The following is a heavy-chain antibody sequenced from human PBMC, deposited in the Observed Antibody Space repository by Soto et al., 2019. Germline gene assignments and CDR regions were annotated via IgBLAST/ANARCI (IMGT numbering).Heavy chain of an antibody. J-gene: IGHJ6*02. CDR3: ARELGTYYYYGMDV. CDR2: ISYDGSNK. CDR1: GFTFSSYA. V-gene: IGHV3-30-3*01. Sequence: GGSLRLSCAASGFTFSSYAMRWVRQAPGKGLEWVAVISYDGSNKYYADSVKGRFTISRDNSKNTLYLQMNSLRAEDTAVYYCARELGTYYYYGMDVWGQGTTVTVSS. D-gene: IGHD7-27*01.